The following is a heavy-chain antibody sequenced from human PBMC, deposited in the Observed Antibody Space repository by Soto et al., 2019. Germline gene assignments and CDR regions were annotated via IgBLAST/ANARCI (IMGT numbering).Heavy chain of an antibody. Sequence: PGESLKISCKGSGYSFTRYWIGWLRQMPGKGLEWMGIIYPGDSYTRYSPSFQGQVTISADKSISTAYLQWSSLKASDTAMYYCARSSHYYDSSGQGVGLFDYWGQGTLVTVSS. CDR2: IYPGDSYT. D-gene: IGHD3-22*01. V-gene: IGHV5-51*01. CDR1: GYSFTRYW. CDR3: ARSSHYYDSSGQGVGLFDY. J-gene: IGHJ4*02.